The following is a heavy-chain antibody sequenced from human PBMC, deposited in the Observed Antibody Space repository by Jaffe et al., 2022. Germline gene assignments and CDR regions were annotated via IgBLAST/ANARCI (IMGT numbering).Heavy chain of an antibody. CDR2: IRHDGNDA. CDR1: GFTFNNYW. D-gene: IGHD3-10*01. V-gene: IGHV3-74*01. CDR3: TKDRVSGSGSSDY. Sequence: EVQLVESGGGLVQPGGSLRLSCAASGFTFNNYWMHWVRQAPEQGLVWVARIRHDGNDASYADSVKGRFTISRDNAKSTLHLQMNSLRAEDTAVYYCTKDRVSGSGSSDYWGQGTLVTVSS. J-gene: IGHJ4*02.